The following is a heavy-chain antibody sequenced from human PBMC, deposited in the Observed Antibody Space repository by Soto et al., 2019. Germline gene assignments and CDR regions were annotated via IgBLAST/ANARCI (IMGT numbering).Heavy chain of an antibody. CDR2: VYYSGSS. Sequence: QVQLQESGPGLVKPSETLSLTCTVSGDSISGGASFWSWIRQPPGKGLEWIANVYYSGSSYYNPSLKSRLTISVDTTKNQFSLQLKSMTAADTAVYYCAKLSCTSSTCYFPGWFDPWGQATLVTVSS. D-gene: IGHD2-2*01. V-gene: IGHV4-31*03. CDR1: GDSISGGASF. J-gene: IGHJ5*02. CDR3: AKLSCTSSTCYFPGWFDP.